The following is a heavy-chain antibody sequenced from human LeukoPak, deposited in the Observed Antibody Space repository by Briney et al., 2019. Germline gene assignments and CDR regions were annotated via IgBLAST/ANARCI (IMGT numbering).Heavy chain of an antibody. CDR2: INHSRYT. CDR1: GESFSGYY. CDR3: ARVEGTPS. D-gene: IGHD1-1*01. V-gene: IGHV4-34*01. J-gene: IGHJ4*02. Sequence: SETLSLTCAVYGESFSGYYWNWIRQPPGKGLEWIGEINHSRYTNHNPSLKSRVSISVDTSKNQFSLKLSSVTAADTAVYYCARVEGTPSWGQGTLVTVSS.